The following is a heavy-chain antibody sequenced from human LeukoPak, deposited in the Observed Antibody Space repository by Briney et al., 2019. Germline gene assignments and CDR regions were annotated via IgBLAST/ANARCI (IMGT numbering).Heavy chain of an antibody. CDR2: IKSKTDGGTT. CDR3: TTDGGRYDFWSGYYRGAVFDY. D-gene: IGHD3-3*01. CDR1: GFTFSSYA. V-gene: IGHV3-15*01. J-gene: IGHJ4*02. Sequence: PGGSLRLSCAASGFTFSSYAMSWVRQAPGKGLEWVGRIKSKTDGGTTDYAAPVKGRFTISRDDSKNTLYLQMNSLKTEDTAVYYCTTDGGRYDFWSGYYRGAVFDYWGQGTLVTVSS.